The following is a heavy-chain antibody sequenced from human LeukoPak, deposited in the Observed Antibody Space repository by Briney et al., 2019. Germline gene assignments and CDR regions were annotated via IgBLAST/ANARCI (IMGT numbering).Heavy chain of an antibody. CDR2: IIPIFGIA. Sequence: ASVKVSCKASGGTFSSYAISWVRQAPGQGLEWMGRIIPIFGIANYAQKFQGRVTITADKSTSTAYMEPSSLRSEDTAMYYCARVSVATPGTGIDYWGQGTLVTVSS. D-gene: IGHD6-13*01. CDR1: GGTFSSYA. CDR3: ARVSVATPGTGIDY. V-gene: IGHV1-69*04. J-gene: IGHJ4*02.